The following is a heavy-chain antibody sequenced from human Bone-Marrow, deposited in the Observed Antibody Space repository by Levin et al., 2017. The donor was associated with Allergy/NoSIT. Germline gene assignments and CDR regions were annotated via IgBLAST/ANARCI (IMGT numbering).Heavy chain of an antibody. J-gene: IGHJ5*02. CDR2: ISGHNDDT. Sequence: AASVKVSCKASNNTFSNFAISWLRQAPGQGPEWMGWISGHNDDTAYAQRLQGRVTLTRDTSTRTTYMELRGLRSDDTAVYYCARDRRSVAGTGWFDPWGQGTLVTVSS. D-gene: IGHD6-19*01. CDR3: ARDRRSVAGTGWFDP. V-gene: IGHV1-18*01. CDR1: NNTFSNFA.